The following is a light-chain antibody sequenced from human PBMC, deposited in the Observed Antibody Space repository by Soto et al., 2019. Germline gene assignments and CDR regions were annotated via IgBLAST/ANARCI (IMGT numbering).Light chain of an antibody. CDR1: NSNIGNNY. Sequence: QSVLTQPPSVSAAPGQKVTISCSGSNSNIGNNYVSWYQQLPGTTPKLLIYDNNQRPSGIPDRFSASKSGTSATLAITGLQTGDEADYYCETWDDSLTAAVFGGGTKLT. CDR3: ETWDDSLTAAV. J-gene: IGLJ2*01. V-gene: IGLV1-51*01. CDR2: DNN.